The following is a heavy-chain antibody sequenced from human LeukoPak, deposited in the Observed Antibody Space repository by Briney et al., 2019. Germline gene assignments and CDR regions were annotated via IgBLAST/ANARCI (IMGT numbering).Heavy chain of an antibody. CDR1: GYPIGLDYY. J-gene: IGHJ5*02. CDR2: FHRGRI. D-gene: IGHD5-24*01. CDR3: ARAPSSYESRNGYPNLGWLDP. Sequence: PSETLSLTCKVSGYPIGLDYYWVWIRQAPGRGLQWIGGFHRGRIQYNSALKSRVTISIDSSKNQFSLRMWPVTAADTAFYFCARAPSSYESRNGYPNLGWLDPWGQGALVTVSS. V-gene: IGHV4-38-2*02.